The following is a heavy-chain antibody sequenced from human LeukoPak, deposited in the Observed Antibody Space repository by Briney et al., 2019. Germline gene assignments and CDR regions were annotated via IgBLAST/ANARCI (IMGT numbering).Heavy chain of an antibody. CDR1: RFTFNTYA. V-gene: IGHV3-23*01. Sequence: PGGSLRLSCAASRFTFNTYAMAWVRQAPGKGLEWVSDISGSSDTTYYADSVKGRFTISRDNSKNTLYLQMNSLRAEDTAIYYCAKGPPDSSAWYKRTEGWGQGTLVTVSS. CDR3: AKGPPDSSAWYKRTEG. CDR2: ISGSSDTT. D-gene: IGHD6-13*01. J-gene: IGHJ4*02.